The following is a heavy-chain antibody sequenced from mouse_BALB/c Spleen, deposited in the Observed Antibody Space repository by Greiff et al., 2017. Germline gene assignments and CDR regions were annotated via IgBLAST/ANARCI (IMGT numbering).Heavy chain of an antibody. D-gene: IGHD2-14*01. CDR3: AREGYDGYYYAMDY. CDR2: ISSGGST. V-gene: IGHV5-6-5*01. J-gene: IGHJ4*01. CDR1: GFTFSSYA. Sequence: EVKLMESGGGLVKPGGSLKLSCAASGFTFSSYAMSWVRQTPEKRLEWVASISSGGSTYYPDSVKGRFTISRDNARNILYLQMSSLRSEDTAMYYCAREGYDGYYYAMDYWGQGTSVTVSS.